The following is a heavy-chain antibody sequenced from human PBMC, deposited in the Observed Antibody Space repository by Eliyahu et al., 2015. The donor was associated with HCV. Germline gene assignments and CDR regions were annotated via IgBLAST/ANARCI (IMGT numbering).Heavy chain of an antibody. CDR2: TYYRSKWYN. V-gene: IGHV6-1*01. CDR1: GDXVSXNXAA. Sequence: QVQLQQSGPGLVKPSQTXSLTXAIXGDXVSXNXAAWNWIRQSPSRGLEWLGRTYYRSKWYNDYAVSVKSRITINPDTSKNQFSLQLNSVTPEDTAVYYCARANAALDYGMDVWGQGTTVTVSS. J-gene: IGHJ6*02. CDR3: ARANAALDYGMDV. D-gene: IGHD6-6*01.